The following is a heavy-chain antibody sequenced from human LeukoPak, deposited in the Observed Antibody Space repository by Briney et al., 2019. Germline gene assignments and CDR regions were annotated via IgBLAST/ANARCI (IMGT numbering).Heavy chain of an antibody. Sequence: GGSLRLSCAVSGFTFSSYGMHWVRQAPGKGLEWVSVISHEGSYKNYADSVTGRFTISRDNSKNMVYLQMNSLRAEDTAVYYCARTREQWQVLDYWGQGTLVTVSS. CDR2: ISHEGSYK. V-gene: IGHV3-30*03. CDR1: GFTFSSYG. D-gene: IGHD6-19*01. CDR3: ARTREQWQVLDY. J-gene: IGHJ4*02.